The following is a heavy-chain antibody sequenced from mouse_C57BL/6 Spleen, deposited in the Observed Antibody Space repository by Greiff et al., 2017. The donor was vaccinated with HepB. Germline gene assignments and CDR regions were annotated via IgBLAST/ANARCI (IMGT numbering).Heavy chain of an antibody. V-gene: IGHV1-42*01. CDR2: INPSTGGT. Sequence: EVQLVESGPELVKPGASVKISCKASGYSFTGYYMNWVKQSPEKSLEWIGEINPSTGGTTYNQKFKAKATLTVDKSSSTAYMQLKSLTSEDSAVYYCARPLSYYYAMDYWGQGTSVTVSS. J-gene: IGHJ4*01. CDR1: GYSFTGYY. CDR3: ARPLSYYYAMDY. D-gene: IGHD6-1*01.